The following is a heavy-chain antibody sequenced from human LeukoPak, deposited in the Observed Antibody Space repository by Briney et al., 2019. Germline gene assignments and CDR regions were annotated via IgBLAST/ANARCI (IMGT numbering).Heavy chain of an antibody. V-gene: IGHV3-21*01. D-gene: IGHD2-2*01. CDR2: ISSSSSYI. J-gene: IGHJ5*02. CDR1: GFTFSSYA. CDR3: ASEDVPVADEWFDP. Sequence: GGSLRLSCAASGFTFSSYAMSWVRQAPGKGLEWVSSISSSSSYIYYADSVKGRFTISRDNAKNSLYLQMNSLRAEDTAVYYCASEDVPVADEWFDPWGQGTLVTVSS.